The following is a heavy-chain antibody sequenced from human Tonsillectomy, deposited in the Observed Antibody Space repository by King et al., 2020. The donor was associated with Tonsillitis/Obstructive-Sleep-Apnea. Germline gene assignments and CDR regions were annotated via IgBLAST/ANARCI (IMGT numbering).Heavy chain of an antibody. Sequence: VQLVESGGGVVQPGRSLRLSCEASGFTFSSYGMHWVRQAPGKGLEWVAVISYDGGNKYYADSVKGRFTISRDNSKNTLYLQMNSLRAEDTAVYYCAKEQYYYDSSGSTDYMDVWGKGTTVTVSS. J-gene: IGHJ6*03. D-gene: IGHD3-22*01. CDR2: ISYDGGNK. CDR3: AKEQYYYDSSGSTDYMDV. CDR1: GFTFSSYG. V-gene: IGHV3-30*18.